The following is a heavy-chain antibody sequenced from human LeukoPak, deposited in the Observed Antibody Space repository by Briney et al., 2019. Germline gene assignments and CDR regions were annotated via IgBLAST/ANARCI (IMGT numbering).Heavy chain of an antibody. V-gene: IGHV4-4*07. CDR2: IYSSGTT. J-gene: IGHJ5*02. CDR3: ASGSSGYDP. D-gene: IGHD5-12*01. Sequence: PSETLSLIFAVPGGSISNYYWSWMRQPAGKGLEWIGRIYSSGTTIYNPSLKSRVTMSVDTSKNQFSLKLSSVTAADTAVYFCASGSSGYDPWGQGTLVTVSS. CDR1: GGSISNYY.